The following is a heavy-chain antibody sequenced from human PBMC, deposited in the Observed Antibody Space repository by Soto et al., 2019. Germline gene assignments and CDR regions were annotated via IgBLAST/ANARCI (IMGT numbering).Heavy chain of an antibody. CDR2: IYYSGST. D-gene: IGHD4-17*01. CDR3: AREVNYGDYDKPRSYYFDY. CDR1: GGSISSGGYY. Sequence: QVPLQESGPGLVKPSQTLSLTCTVSGGSISSGGYYWSWIRQHPGKGLEWIGYIYYSGSTYYNPSLKSRVTISVDTSKNQFSLKLSSVTAADTAVYYCAREVNYGDYDKPRSYYFDYWGQGTLVTVSS. J-gene: IGHJ4*02. V-gene: IGHV4-31*03.